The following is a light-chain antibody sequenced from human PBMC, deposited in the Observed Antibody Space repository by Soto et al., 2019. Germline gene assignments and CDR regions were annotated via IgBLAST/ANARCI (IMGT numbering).Light chain of an antibody. CDR2: RNN. CDR3: EAWDDSLSDWV. Sequence: QSVLTQPPSASGTPGQRVTISCSGSSSNIGSNYVYCYQQLPGTAPKLLIYRNNQRPSGVPDRFSGYKSGTSASLAISGLRSEDAADSYCEAWDDSLSDWVFGGGTQLTVL. J-gene: IGLJ3*02. CDR1: SSNIGSNY. V-gene: IGLV1-47*01.